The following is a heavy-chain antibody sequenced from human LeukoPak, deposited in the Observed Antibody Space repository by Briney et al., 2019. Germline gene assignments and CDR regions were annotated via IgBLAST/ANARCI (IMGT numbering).Heavy chain of an antibody. CDR2: IYTSGST. V-gene: IGHV4-4*07. D-gene: IGHD4-11*01. CDR1: GGSISYY. CDR3: ARTRTTLYYYYYMDV. J-gene: IGHJ6*03. Sequence: SETLSLTCTVSGGSISYYWSWIRQPAGKGLEWIGRIYTSGSTNYNPSLKSRVTMSVDTSKNQSSLKLSSVTAADTAVYYCARTRTTLYYYYYMDVWGKGTTVTVSS.